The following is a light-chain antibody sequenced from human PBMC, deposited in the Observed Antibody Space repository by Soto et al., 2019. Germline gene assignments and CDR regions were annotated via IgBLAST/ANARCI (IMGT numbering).Light chain of an antibody. CDR2: YDR. Sequence: SYELTQPPSVSVAPGKTARITCGESDIGSKSVHWYLQKPGQAPVLVIYYDRHRPSGIPERFSGSNSGNTATLTISRVEAGDEADYYCQVWDSGSDHVVFGGGTKHTVL. V-gene: IGLV3-21*04. CDR1: DIGSKS. CDR3: QVWDSGSDHVV. J-gene: IGLJ2*01.